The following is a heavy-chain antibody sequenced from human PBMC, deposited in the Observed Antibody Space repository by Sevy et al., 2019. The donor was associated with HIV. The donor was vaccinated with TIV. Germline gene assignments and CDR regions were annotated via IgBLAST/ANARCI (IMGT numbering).Heavy chain of an antibody. V-gene: IGHV3-7*03. CDR3: ARDHPSTAPFDY. CDR1: GFTFSNFW. D-gene: IGHD2-21*02. CDR2: IKQDGSEN. Sequence: GGSLRLSCAASGFTFSNFWMSWVRQAPGKGLEFVANIKQDGSENFYADSVKGRFNISRDNAKNSLFLQMNNLRVEETAVYYCARDHPSTAPFDYWGQGTLVTVSS. J-gene: IGHJ4*02.